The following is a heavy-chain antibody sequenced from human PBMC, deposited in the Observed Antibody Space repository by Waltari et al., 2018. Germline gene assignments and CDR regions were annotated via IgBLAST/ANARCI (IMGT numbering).Heavy chain of an antibody. V-gene: IGHV4-61*09. J-gene: IGHJ4*02. D-gene: IGHD1-7*01. CDR1: GGSISSGRYY. Sequence: QVQLQESGPGLVKPSQTLSLTCTVSGGSISSGRYYWSWIRQPAGKGLEWIGYIYTSGSTNYNPSLKSRVTISVDTSKNQFSLKLSSVTAADTAVYYCARAARYNWNYGGDFDYWGQGTLVTVSS. CDR2: IYTSGST. CDR3: ARAARYNWNYGGDFDY.